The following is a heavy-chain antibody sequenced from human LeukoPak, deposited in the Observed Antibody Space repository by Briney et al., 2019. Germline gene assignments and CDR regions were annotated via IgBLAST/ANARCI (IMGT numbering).Heavy chain of an antibody. Sequence: GGSLRLSCAASGFTFSSYGMHWVRQAPGKGLEGVAFIRYDGRNKYYTDSVKGRFTISRDNPKNTLYLQMNSLRAEDTAVYYRAKAASKRTDYGDYAFYYYMDVWGKGTTVTISS. CDR3: AKAASKRTDYGDYAFYYYMDV. D-gene: IGHD4-17*01. CDR1: GFTFSSYG. V-gene: IGHV3-30*02. CDR2: IRYDGRNK. J-gene: IGHJ6*03.